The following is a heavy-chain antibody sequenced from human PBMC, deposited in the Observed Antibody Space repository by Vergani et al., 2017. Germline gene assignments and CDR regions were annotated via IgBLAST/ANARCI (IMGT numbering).Heavy chain of an antibody. CDR3: ARGGSSSWYCDY. CDR2: IYYSGST. J-gene: IGHJ4*02. V-gene: IGHV4-59*01. Sequence: QVQLQESGPGLVKPSETLSLTCTVPGGPISSYYWSWIRQPPGKGLEWIGYIYYSGSTNYNPSLKSRVTISVDTSKNQFSLKLSSVTAADTAVYYCARGGSSSWYCDYWGQGTLVTVSS. CDR1: GGPISSYY. D-gene: IGHD6-13*01.